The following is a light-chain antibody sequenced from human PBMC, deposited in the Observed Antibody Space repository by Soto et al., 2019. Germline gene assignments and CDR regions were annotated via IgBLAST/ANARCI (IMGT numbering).Light chain of an antibody. CDR3: QQYNSWWT. J-gene: IGKJ1*01. CDR2: GTS. Sequence: EIVMTQSPGTLPVSSGVGAPLSCGARRSVSTNLAWYQQKPGQAPRLLIYGTSTRATGLPARFSGSGSGTEFTLTISSLQSEDFAVYYCQQYNSWWTFGQGAKGDIK. V-gene: IGKV3D-15*01. CDR1: RSVSTN.